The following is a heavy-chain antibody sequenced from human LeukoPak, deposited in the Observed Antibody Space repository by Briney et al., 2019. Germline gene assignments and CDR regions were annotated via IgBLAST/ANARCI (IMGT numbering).Heavy chain of an antibody. CDR3: AKAFDYALDV. V-gene: IGHV4-59*02. CDR1: GDSVSNYY. Sequence: SETLSLTCSVSGDSVSNYYCNWIRQPPGKGLEWIGYVHYSGSTNHNPSLKSRVTTPVDTSKNQCSLRLSSVTAADTAIYYCAKAFDYALDVWGQGTTVTVSS. J-gene: IGHJ6*02. CDR2: VHYSGST.